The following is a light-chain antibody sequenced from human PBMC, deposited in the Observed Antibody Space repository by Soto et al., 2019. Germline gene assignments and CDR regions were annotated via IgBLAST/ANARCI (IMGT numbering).Light chain of an antibody. CDR2: SDN. CDR1: RSNIGTNT. CDR3: AAWDVRLVV. J-gene: IGLJ2*01. Sequence: QSVLTQPPSASGTPGQRVTISCSGSRSNIGTNTATWYQQLPGTAPKLLIYSDNQRPSGVPVRFSGSKSGTSASLAISGLQSDDEADYYCAAWDVRLVVFGGGTQLTVL. V-gene: IGLV1-44*01.